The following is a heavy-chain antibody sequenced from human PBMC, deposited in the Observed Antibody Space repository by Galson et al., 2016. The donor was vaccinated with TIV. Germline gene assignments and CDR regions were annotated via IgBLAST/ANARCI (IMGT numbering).Heavy chain of an antibody. D-gene: IGHD3-10*01. V-gene: IGHV3-23*01. Sequence: SLRLSCAASGFTFIIFDMSWVRQAPGKGLEWVSAISGSGDRTYYADSVKGRFTISRDTSQNTLYLQMNSLRAEDTATYYCAKEIGEGAYGSGSGLDVWGQGTTVTVSS. CDR2: ISGSGDRT. J-gene: IGHJ6*02. CDR3: AKEIGEGAYGSGSGLDV. CDR1: GFTFIIFD.